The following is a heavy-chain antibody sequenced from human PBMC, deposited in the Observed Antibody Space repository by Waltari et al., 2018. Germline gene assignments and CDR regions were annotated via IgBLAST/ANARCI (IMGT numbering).Heavy chain of an antibody. CDR2: VSGIGGET. V-gene: IGHV3-23*01. CDR3: AKATYSSPNYGMDV. Sequence: EVQLLESGGGLVQPGGSRRLSCEVSGFTFSSYEMSWVRQAPGKGLEWVSVVSGIGGETYYADSVKGRFTVSRDNSNNMLFLQMNNLRGEDTAIYYCAKATYSSPNYGMDVWGQGTTVTVSS. CDR1: GFTFSSYE. D-gene: IGHD6-13*01. J-gene: IGHJ6*02.